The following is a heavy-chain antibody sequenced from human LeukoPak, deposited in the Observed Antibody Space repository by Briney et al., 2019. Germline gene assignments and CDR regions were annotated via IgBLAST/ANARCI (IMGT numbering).Heavy chain of an antibody. CDR2: IYPSGST. V-gene: IGHV4-4*09. Sequence: SETLSLTCTVSGSSIRSSYWSWIRQPPGRGLESIGYIYPSGSTNYNPSLKSRVTISLDTSKNQFSLKLSSVTAADTAVYYCARHPYGSSSLVDYWGQGTLVTVSS. CDR1: GSSIRSSY. D-gene: IGHD1-26*01. CDR3: ARHPYGSSSLVDY. J-gene: IGHJ4*02.